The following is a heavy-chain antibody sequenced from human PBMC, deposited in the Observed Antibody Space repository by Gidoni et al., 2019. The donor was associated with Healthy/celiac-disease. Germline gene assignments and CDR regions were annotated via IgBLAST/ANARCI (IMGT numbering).Heavy chain of an antibody. J-gene: IGHJ4*02. CDR1: GFPFSSYG. V-gene: IGHV3-30*18. Sequence: QVQLVESGGGVVQPGRSLRLSCASSGFPFSSYGMHWVRQAPGKGLEWVAVIAYDGSNKYYADSVKGRFTISRDNSKNTLYLQMNSLRAEDTAVYYCAKQARMVVAAQFDYWGQGTLVTVSS. CDR3: AKQARMVVAAQFDY. D-gene: IGHD2-15*01. CDR2: IAYDGSNK.